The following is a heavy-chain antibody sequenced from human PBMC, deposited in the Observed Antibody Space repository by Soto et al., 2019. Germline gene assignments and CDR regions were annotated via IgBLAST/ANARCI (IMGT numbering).Heavy chain of an antibody. Sequence: ASVKVSCKASGYTFITYGMSWVRQAPGQGLDWMGWISTYNGDTKYADRLQGRVTMTTDTSTSTAYMELRSLRSDDTAVYYCARVPLHSSGYYLRPHFDYWGQGTLVTVSS. V-gene: IGHV1-18*01. CDR2: ISTYNGDT. CDR1: GYTFITYG. CDR3: ARVPLHSSGYYLRPHFDY. D-gene: IGHD3-22*01. J-gene: IGHJ4*02.